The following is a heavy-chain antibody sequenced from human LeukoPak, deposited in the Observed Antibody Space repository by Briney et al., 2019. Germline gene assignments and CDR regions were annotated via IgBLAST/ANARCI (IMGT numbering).Heavy chain of an antibody. CDR3: ARHVGAPRNDAFDI. CDR1: GGSISSYY. D-gene: IGHD1-26*01. Sequence: SETLSLTCTVSGGSISSYYWSWIRQPPGKGLEWIGYIYTSGSTNYNPSLKSRVPLSVDTPKNQFSLKLSSVTAADTGVYCCARHVGAPRNDAFDIWGQGTMVTGSS. J-gene: IGHJ3*02. CDR2: IYTSGST. V-gene: IGHV4-4*09.